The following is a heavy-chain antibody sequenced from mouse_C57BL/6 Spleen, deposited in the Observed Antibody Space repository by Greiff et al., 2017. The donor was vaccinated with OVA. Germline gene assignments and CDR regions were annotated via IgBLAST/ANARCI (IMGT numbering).Heavy chain of an antibody. J-gene: IGHJ2*01. CDR1: GYTFTSYW. Sequence: QVQLQQPGAELVKPGASVKLSCKASGYTFTSYWMQWVKQRPGQGLEWIGEIDPSDSYTNYHQKFKGKATLTVETSSSTAYMQRSSLTSEDAAVYYYARGYGSSSYFDYWGQGTTLTVSS. CDR2: IDPSDSYT. V-gene: IGHV1-50*01. D-gene: IGHD1-1*01. CDR3: ARGYGSSSYFDY.